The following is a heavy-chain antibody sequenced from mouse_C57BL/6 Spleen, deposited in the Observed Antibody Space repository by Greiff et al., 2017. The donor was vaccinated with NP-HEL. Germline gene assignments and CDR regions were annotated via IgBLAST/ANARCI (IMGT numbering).Heavy chain of an antibody. V-gene: IGHV1-82*01. CDR3: ARDFYYYGSSYWYFDV. J-gene: IGHJ1*03. CDR2: IYPGDGGT. CDR1: GYAFSSSW. D-gene: IGHD1-1*01. Sequence: LVESGPELVKPGASVKISCKASGYAFSSSWMNWVKQRPGKGLEWIGRIYPGDGGTNYNGKFKGKATLTADKSSSTAYMQLSSLTSEDSAVYFCARDFYYYGSSYWYFDVWGTGTTVTVSS.